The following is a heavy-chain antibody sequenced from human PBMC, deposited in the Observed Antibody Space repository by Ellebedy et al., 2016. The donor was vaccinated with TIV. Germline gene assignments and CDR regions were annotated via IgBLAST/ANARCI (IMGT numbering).Heavy chain of an antibody. J-gene: IGHJ4*02. D-gene: IGHD5-18*01. CDR1: GFTFSRHW. CDR3: ARERDTAMGDY. Sequence: GESLKISCAASGFTFSRHWMHWVRQAPGKGLVWVSRINPDGSSTDYADSVKGRFTISRDNAKNTLYLQMNSLRAEDTAVYYCARERDTAMGDYWGQGTLVTVSS. V-gene: IGHV3-74*01. CDR2: INPDGSST.